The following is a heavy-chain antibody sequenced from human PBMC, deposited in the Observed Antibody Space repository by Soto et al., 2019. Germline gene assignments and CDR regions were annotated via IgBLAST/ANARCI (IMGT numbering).Heavy chain of an antibody. CDR1: GYTFTSYY. CDR2: NNPSGGST. D-gene: IGHD3-22*01. CDR3: ARASDSSGYYYVGRAFDI. Sequence: ASVKVSCKASGYTFTSYYMHWVRQAPGQGLEWMGINNPSGGSTSYAQKFQGRVTMTRDTSTSTVYMELSSLRSEDTAVYYCARASDSSGYYYVGRAFDIWGQGTMVTVSS. J-gene: IGHJ3*02. V-gene: IGHV1-46*01.